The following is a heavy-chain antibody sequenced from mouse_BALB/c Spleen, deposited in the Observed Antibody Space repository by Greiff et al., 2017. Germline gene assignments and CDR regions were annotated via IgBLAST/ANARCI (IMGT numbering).Heavy chain of an antibody. CDR3: KRSAATAFDY. CDR2: INPSTGYT. Sequence: VKLMESGAELAKPGASVKMSCKASGYTFTSYWMHWVKQRPGQGLEWIGYINPSTGYTEYNEKFKGKATLTADKSSSTAYMQLNSLTSEDSAVYFCKRSAATAFDYWGQGTTLTVSS. D-gene: IGHD1-2*01. J-gene: IGHJ2*01. CDR1: GYTFTSYW. V-gene: IGHV1-7*01.